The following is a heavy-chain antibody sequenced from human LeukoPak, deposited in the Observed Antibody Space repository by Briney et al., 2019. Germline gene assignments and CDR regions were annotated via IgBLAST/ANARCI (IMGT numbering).Heavy chain of an antibody. CDR2: ISYDGNNK. V-gene: IGHV3-30*18. CDR3: AKGQGAFDI. Sequence: GGSLRLSCAASGFTFSSYGMHWVRQAPGKGLEWVAVISYDGNNKYHVDSVKGRFAISRDNSKNTLYLQMNSLRAEDTAVYYCAKGQGAFDIWGQGTMVTVSS. CDR1: GFTFSSYG. J-gene: IGHJ3*02.